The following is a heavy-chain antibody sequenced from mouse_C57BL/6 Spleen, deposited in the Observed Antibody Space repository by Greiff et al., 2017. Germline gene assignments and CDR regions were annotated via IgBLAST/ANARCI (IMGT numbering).Heavy chain of an antibody. CDR1: GFTFTDYY. CDR2: IRNKANGYTT. CDR3: ARFGYYVDY. J-gene: IGHJ2*01. Sequence: EVHLVESGGGLVQPGGSLSLSCAASGFTFTDYYMSWVRQPPGKALEWLGFIRNKANGYTTEYSASVKGRFTISRDNSQSILYLQMNALRAEDSATYYCARFGYYVDYWCQGTTLTVSS. D-gene: IGHD3-1*01. V-gene: IGHV7-3*01.